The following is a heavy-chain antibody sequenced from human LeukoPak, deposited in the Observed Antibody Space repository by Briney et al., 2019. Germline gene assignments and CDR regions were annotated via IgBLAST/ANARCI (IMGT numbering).Heavy chain of an antibody. CDR3: ASTTDAAVAGTQPYFDY. D-gene: IGHD6-19*01. J-gene: IGHJ4*02. V-gene: IGHV3-53*01. CDR1: GFTVSSNY. CDR2: IYSGGST. Sequence: PGGSLRLSCAASGFTVSSNYMSWVRQAPGKGLEWVSVIYSGGSTYYADSVKGRFTISRDNSKNTLYLQMNSLRAEDTAVYYCASTTDAAVAGTQPYFDYWGQGTLVTASS.